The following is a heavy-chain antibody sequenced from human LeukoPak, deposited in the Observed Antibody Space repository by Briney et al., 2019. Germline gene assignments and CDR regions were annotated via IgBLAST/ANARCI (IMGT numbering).Heavy chain of an antibody. CDR1: GGSIRSYY. J-gene: IGHJ4*02. V-gene: IGHV4-59*01. CDR2: IYYSGST. CDR3: ARGVLEHFDY. Sequence: TSETLSLTCTVSGGSIRSYYWSWIRQPPGKGLEWIGYIYYSGSTNYNPSLKSRVTISVDTSKNQFSLKLSSVTAADTAVYYCARGVLEHFDYWGQGTLVTVSS. D-gene: IGHD1-1*01.